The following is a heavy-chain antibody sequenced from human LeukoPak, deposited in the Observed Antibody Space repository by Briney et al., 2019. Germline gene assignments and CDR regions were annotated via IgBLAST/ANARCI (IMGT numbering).Heavy chain of an antibody. CDR2: IYYSGST. J-gene: IGHJ3*02. CDR3: ARPGPDTRDAFDI. D-gene: IGHD1-14*01. Sequence: SETLSLTCTVSGASISNYYWSWIRQPPGKGLEWIGYIYYSGSTNYNPSLKSRVTISVDTSKNQFSLKLSSVTAADTAVYYCARPGPDTRDAFDIWGQGTMVTVSS. V-gene: IGHV4-59*08. CDR1: GASISNYY.